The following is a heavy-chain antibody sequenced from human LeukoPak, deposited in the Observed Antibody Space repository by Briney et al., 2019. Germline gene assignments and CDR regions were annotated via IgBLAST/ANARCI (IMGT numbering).Heavy chain of an antibody. D-gene: IGHD6-19*01. V-gene: IGHV5-51*01. CDR3: AKASIAVAGSPYNWFDP. CDR2: IYPCDSDT. J-gene: IGHJ5*02. Sequence: GESLKISCKGSGYSFTSYWIGWVRKMPGKGLEWMGIIYPCDSDTRYSPSFQGQVTISADKSISTAYLQWSSLKASDTAMYYCAKASIAVAGSPYNWFDPWGQGTLVTVSS. CDR1: GYSFTSYW.